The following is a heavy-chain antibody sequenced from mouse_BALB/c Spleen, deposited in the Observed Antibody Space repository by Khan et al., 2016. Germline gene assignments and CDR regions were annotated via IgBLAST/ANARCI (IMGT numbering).Heavy chain of an antibody. D-gene: IGHD2-1*01. Sequence: EVQLQESGPGLVKPSQSLSLTCSVTGYSITSGYYWNLIRQFPGNKLEWMGYISYDGSNNYNPSLKNRISITRDTSKNQFFLKLNSVTTEDTATXYCAGGGNYGMDYWGQGTSVTVSS. CDR2: ISYDGSN. V-gene: IGHV3-6*02. CDR3: AGGGNYGMDY. CDR1: GYSITSGYY. J-gene: IGHJ4*01.